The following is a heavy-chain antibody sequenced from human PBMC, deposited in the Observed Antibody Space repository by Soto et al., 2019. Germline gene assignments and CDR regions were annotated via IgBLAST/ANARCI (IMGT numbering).Heavy chain of an antibody. D-gene: IGHD2-15*01. CDR1: GYSFASYW. Sequence: ESLKISCKGSGYSFASYWISWVRQMPGQGLEWMGRIDPSDSYTNCSPSFQGHVTISADKSISTAYLQWSSLNGSDTAMDYCARHCSGGSCDEVGEDYGIDVWGQGTTVTVS. V-gene: IGHV5-10-1*01. J-gene: IGHJ6*02. CDR3: ARHCSGGSCDEVGEDYGIDV. CDR2: IDPSDSYT.